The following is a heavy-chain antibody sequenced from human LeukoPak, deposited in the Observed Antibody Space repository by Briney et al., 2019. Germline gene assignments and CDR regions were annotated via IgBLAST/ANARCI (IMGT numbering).Heavy chain of an antibody. J-gene: IGHJ4*02. CDR2: ISSNGGST. CDR3: ARVSLGGSYSDS. Sequence: GGSLRFSCAASGFTFSSYAMHWVRQAPGKGLEYVSAISSNGGSTYYANSVKGRFTISRDNSKNTLYLQMGSLRAEDMAVYYCARVSLGGSYSDSWGQGTLVTVSS. CDR1: GFTFSSYA. V-gene: IGHV3-64*01. D-gene: IGHD1-26*01.